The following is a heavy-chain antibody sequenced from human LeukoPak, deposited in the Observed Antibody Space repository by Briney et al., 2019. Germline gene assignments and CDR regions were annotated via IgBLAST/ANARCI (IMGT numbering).Heavy chain of an antibody. V-gene: IGHV4-34*01. Sequence: SETLSLTCAVYGGSFSGYYWSWIRQPPGEGLEWIGEINHSGSTNYNPSLKSRVTISVDTSKNQFSLKLSSVTAADTAVYYCARDGRPGAGYWGQGTLVTVSS. D-gene: IGHD4-17*01. CDR3: ARDGRPGAGY. J-gene: IGHJ4*02. CDR1: GGSFSGYY. CDR2: INHSGST.